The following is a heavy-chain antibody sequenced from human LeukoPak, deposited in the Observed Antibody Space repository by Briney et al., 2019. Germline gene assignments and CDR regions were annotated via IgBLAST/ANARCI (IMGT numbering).Heavy chain of an antibody. CDR2: VYYSGNT. J-gene: IGHJ4*02. V-gene: IGHV4-59*01. Sequence: SETLSLTCTVSGGSTSSYYWSWIRQPPGKGLEWIGDVYYSGNTNYNPSLKSRVTISVDTSKNQFSLNLRSVTAADTAVYYCARVGSGHFDYWGQGTLVTVSS. CDR1: GGSTSSYY. D-gene: IGHD2-15*01. CDR3: ARVGSGHFDY.